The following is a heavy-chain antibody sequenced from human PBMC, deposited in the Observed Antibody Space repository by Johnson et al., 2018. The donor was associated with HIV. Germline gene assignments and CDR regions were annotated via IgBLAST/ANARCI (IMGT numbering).Heavy chain of an antibody. CDR2: ISYYGSNK. CDR1: GFTFSSYG. CDR3: ARQYRNSGSRTGAFDI. V-gene: IGHV3-30*03. D-gene: IGHD1-26*01. J-gene: IGHJ3*02. Sequence: QVLLVESGGGVVQPGRSLRLSCAASGFTFSSYGMHWVRQAPGKGLEWVAVISYYGSNKYYADSVKGRFTISRDNSKNTLYLQMNSLRAEDTAVYYCARQYRNSGSRTGAFDIWGQGTMVTVSS.